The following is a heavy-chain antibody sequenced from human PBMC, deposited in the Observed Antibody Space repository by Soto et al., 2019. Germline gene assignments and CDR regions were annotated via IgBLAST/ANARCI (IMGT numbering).Heavy chain of an antibody. J-gene: IGHJ5*02. V-gene: IGHV5-51*01. CDR2: IYPADSDT. Sequence: GVSLKISCKSFGSTFTHFWIGWVRQRPGKGLEWMGIIYPADSDTKYSPSFQGRVTMSADESISTVYLQWGRLKASDSAMYYFARQSGIYGDGGATRFDTLCQVTLLTISS. D-gene: IGHD4-17*01. CDR1: GSTFTHFW. CDR3: ARQSGIYGDGGATRFDT.